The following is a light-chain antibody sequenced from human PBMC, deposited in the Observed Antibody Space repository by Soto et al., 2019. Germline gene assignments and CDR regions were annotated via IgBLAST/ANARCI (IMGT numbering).Light chain of an antibody. CDR2: GDN. J-gene: IGLJ2*01. CDR3: QSYDSSLSAYVV. V-gene: IGLV1-40*01. CDR1: NSNIGTGYE. Sequence: QSVLTQPPSVSGAPGQKVTISCTGSNSNIGTGYEVHWYQQLPGTAPKLLISGDNNRPSGVPDRFSGSKFGTSASLAITGLQAEDEADYYCQSYDSSLSAYVVFGGGTRLTVL.